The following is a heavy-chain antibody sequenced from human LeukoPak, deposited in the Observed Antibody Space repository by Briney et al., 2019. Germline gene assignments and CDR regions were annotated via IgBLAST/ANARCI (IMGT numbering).Heavy chain of an antibody. CDR1: GFTVSSNY. D-gene: IGHD3-10*01. J-gene: IGHJ4*02. V-gene: IGHV3-53*01. Sequence: GGSLRLSCAASGFTVSSNYMSWVRQAPGKGLEWVSVIYSGGSTYYADSVKGRFTISRDNSKNTLYLQMNSLRAEDTAVYYCARDQLQYYYGSGSYGAFDYWGQGTLVTVSS. CDR2: IYSGGST. CDR3: ARDQLQYYYGSGSYGAFDY.